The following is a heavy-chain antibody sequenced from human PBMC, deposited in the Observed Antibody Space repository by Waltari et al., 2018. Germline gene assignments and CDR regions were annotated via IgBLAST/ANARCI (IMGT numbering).Heavy chain of an antibody. CDR3: AGTGYSSSADAFDI. J-gene: IGHJ3*02. CDR1: GFTFSSYS. D-gene: IGHD6-13*01. Sequence: EVQLVESGGGLVQPGGSLRLSCAASGFTFSSYSMNWVRQAPGKGLGWVSYISSSSSTIYYADSVKGRFTISRDNAKNSLYLQMNSLRAEDTAVYYCAGTGYSSSADAFDIWGQGTMVTVSS. CDR2: ISSSSSTI. V-gene: IGHV3-48*01.